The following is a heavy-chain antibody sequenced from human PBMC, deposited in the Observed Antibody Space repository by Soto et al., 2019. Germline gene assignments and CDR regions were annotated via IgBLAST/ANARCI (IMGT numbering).Heavy chain of an antibody. J-gene: IGHJ1*01. Sequence: QVQLVQSGAEVKKPGSSVKVSCKASGGSFSSTVINWVRQAPGQGLEWMGGIIPVYGTAKYAPKFQARVTITADEVTSTAYMELSSLRSEDTAFYYCARPRVGGTPGYFQHWGQGTLVSVSS. CDR3: ARPRVGGTPGYFQH. CDR2: IIPVYGTA. D-gene: IGHD1-26*01. V-gene: IGHV1-69*01. CDR1: GGSFSSTV.